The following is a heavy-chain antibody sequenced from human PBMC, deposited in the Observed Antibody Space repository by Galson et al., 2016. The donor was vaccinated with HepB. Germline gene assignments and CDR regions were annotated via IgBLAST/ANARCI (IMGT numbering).Heavy chain of an antibody. V-gene: IGHV3-23*01. CDR1: GFTFGNHA. J-gene: IGHJ4*02. CDR3: AKDLDIVVVPSAIDY. D-gene: IGHD2-2*01. CDR2: ISGSGDRR. Sequence: SLRLSCAASGFTFGNHAMRWVRQAPGKGLEWVSVISGSGDRRYYADSVKGRFIISRDNSKNTLYLQMNSLRVEDTAVYYCAKDLDIVVVPSAIDYWGQGTLVTVSS.